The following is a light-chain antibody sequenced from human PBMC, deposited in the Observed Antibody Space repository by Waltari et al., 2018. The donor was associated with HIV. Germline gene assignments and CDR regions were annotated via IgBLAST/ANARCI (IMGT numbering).Light chain of an antibody. J-gene: IGLJ7*01. CDR2: SNN. CDR3: AAWDDSLNGAV. Sequence: QSLLTHPPSASGTPGQRVTISCSGSSSNIGSNTVNWYQQLPGPAPKLLIYSNNQRPSGVPDRFSGSKSGTSASLAISGLQSEDEADYYCAAWDDSLNGAVFGGGTQLTVL. V-gene: IGLV1-44*01. CDR1: SSNIGSNT.